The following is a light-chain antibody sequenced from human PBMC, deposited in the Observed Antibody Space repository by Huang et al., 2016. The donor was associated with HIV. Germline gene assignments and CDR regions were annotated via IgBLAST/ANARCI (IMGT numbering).Light chain of an antibody. CDR2: LGS. CDR3: MQALQTPT. J-gene: IGKJ4*01. V-gene: IGKV2-28*01. Sequence: DIVMTQSPLSLPVTPGEAASISCRSSQSLLHSNGYNYLDWDLQKPGQSPQLLIYLGSNRASGVPDRVSGSGSGTDFTLKISRVEAEDVGVYYCMQALQTPTFGGGTKVEIK. CDR1: QSLLHSNGYNY.